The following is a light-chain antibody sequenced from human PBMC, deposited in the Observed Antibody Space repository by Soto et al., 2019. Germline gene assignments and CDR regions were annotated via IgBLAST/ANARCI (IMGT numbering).Light chain of an antibody. CDR3: HQYGSSSLT. V-gene: IGKV3-20*01. Sequence: EVVLTQSPCTLSLSPGERATLSCRASQSVDNNYLAWYQQKPGQAPRLLIYGASSRTAGIPDRFSGSGSRTDFTLTITRPEPDDFAVYYCHQYGSSSLTLGGGTKVEIK. J-gene: IGKJ4*01. CDR2: GAS. CDR1: QSVDNNY.